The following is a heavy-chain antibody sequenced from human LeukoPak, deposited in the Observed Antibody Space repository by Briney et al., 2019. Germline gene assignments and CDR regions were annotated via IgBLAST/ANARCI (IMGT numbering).Heavy chain of an antibody. CDR2: ISGSGDST. CDR3: TKWSGFGDD. V-gene: IGHV3-23*01. Sequence: SGGSLRLSCAASGFTFSSNSMTWVRQTPGKGLEWVSGISGSGDSTFYADSVKGRFTISRDNSRNTLYLQMSSLRPEGTAVYYCTKWSGFGDDWGQGTLVTVSS. J-gene: IGHJ4*02. D-gene: IGHD3-10*01. CDR1: GFTFSSNS.